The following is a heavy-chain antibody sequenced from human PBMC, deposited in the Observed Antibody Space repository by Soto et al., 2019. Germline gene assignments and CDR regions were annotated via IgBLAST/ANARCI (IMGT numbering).Heavy chain of an antibody. CDR1: GFTFTSSA. J-gene: IGHJ4*02. V-gene: IGHV1-58*01. CDR3: AADATAWQQMVPSDY. CDR2: IADGSGYT. Sequence: GASVKVSCKASGFTFTSSAFQWVRQARGQRLEWIGWIADGSGYTNYAQRFQDRVTLTRDMSTATTYMELSRLTSEDTAIYYCAADATAWQQMVPSDYWGQGTLVTVSS. D-gene: IGHD2-8*01.